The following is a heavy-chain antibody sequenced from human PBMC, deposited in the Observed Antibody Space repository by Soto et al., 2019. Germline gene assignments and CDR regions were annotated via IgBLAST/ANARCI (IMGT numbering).Heavy chain of an antibody. J-gene: IGHJ4*02. CDR2: INHRGRT. V-gene: IGHV4-34*01. Sequence: LSLTCAVNGGSFSGYYWTWIRQPPGKGLEWIGQINHRGRTKYNPSLNSRVTISQDTSKKQISLKLTSVTAADTAVYYCARDHGYFDYWGQGTLVTVSS. CDR3: ARDHGYFDY. CDR1: GGSFSGYY.